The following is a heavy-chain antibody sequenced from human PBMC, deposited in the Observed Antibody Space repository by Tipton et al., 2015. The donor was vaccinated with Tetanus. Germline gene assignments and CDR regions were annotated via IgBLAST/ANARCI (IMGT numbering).Heavy chain of an antibody. V-gene: IGHV3-21*04. CDR2: ISSSSNYI. CDR3: TRTISNDYVAA. Sequence: SLRLSCAASGFDFNTYSLNWVRQAPGRGLEWVSSISSSSNYISYADSVKGRFTISRDNSRNTLYLQMSSLRVEDTAVYYCTRTISNDYVAAWGQGTLVTVSS. CDR1: GFDFNTYS. J-gene: IGHJ4*02. D-gene: IGHD4-17*01.